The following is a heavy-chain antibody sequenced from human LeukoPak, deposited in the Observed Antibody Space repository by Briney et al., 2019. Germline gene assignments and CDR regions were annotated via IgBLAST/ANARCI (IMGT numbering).Heavy chain of an antibody. Sequence: PSETLSLTCAVYGGSFSGYYWSWIRQPPGKGLEWIGEINHSGSTNYNPSLKSRVTISVDTSKNQFSLKLSSVTAADTAVYYCARQITMIVVVHGAFDIWGQGTMVTVSS. J-gene: IGHJ3*02. CDR1: GGSFSGYY. CDR2: INHSGST. V-gene: IGHV4-34*01. D-gene: IGHD3-22*01. CDR3: ARQITMIVVVHGAFDI.